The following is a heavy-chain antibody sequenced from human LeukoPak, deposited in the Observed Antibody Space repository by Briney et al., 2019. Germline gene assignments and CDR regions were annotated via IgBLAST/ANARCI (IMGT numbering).Heavy chain of an antibody. D-gene: IGHD6-6*01. Sequence: ASVKVSCTASGYTFTGYYMHWVRQAPGQGLEWMGWINPNSGGTNYAQKFQGRVTMTRDTSISTAYMELSRLRSDDTAVYYCARDGPSIAADFDYWGQGTLVTVSS. CDR2: INPNSGGT. CDR1: GYTFTGYY. CDR3: ARDGPSIAADFDY. J-gene: IGHJ4*02. V-gene: IGHV1-2*02.